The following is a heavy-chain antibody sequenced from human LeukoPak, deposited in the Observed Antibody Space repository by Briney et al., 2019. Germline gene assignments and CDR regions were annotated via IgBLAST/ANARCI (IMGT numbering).Heavy chain of an antibody. Sequence: ASVKVSCKASGYTFTSYYMHWVRPAPGQGLAWMGIINPSGGSTSYEQQFQGRVTMTRDTSTGTVYMELSSLSSGGTAVYYCARGSGSYSHAFDIWGQGTMVTVSS. CDR2: INPSGGST. V-gene: IGHV1-46*01. D-gene: IGHD1-26*01. J-gene: IGHJ3*02. CDR3: ARGSGSYSHAFDI. CDR1: GYTFTSYY.